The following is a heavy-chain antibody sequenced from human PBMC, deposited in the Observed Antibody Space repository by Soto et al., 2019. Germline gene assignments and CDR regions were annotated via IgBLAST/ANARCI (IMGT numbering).Heavy chain of an antibody. CDR1: GFTFSSYA. J-gene: IGHJ5*02. V-gene: IGHV3-23*01. CDR2: TSGSGGST. Sequence: EVQLLESGGGLVQPGGSLRLSCAASGFTFSSYAMSWVRQAPGKGLEWVSATSGSGGSTYYADSVKGRFTISRDNSKNTLYPQMNSLRAEDTAVYYCAKSPPFTSTSPNRWGQGTLVTVSS. D-gene: IGHD2-2*01. CDR3: AKSPPFTSTSPNR.